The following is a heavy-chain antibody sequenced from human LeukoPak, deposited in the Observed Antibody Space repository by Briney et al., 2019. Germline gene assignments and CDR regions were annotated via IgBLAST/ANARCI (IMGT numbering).Heavy chain of an antibody. J-gene: IGHJ4*02. D-gene: IGHD3-9*01. CDR3: AKDIRLRYFDWLPLDY. CDR2: VSWNSGSI. Sequence: GGSLRLSCAASGFTFDDYAMHWVRQAPGKGLEWVSGVSWNSGSIGYADSVKGRFTISRDNAKNSLYLQMNSLRAEDTALYYCAKDIRLRYFDWLPLDYWGQGTLVTVSS. V-gene: IGHV3-9*01. CDR1: GFTFDDYA.